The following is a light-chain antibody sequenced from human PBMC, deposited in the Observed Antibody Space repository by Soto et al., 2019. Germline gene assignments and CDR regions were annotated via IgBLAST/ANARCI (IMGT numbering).Light chain of an antibody. Sequence: QSALTQPASVSGSPGQSITICCTGTSSDVGGYNYVSWYQQHPGKAPKLMIYDVSNRPSGVSNRFSGSKSGNTASLTISGFQAEDEADYYCSSYTSSSTLLYVFGNGTKVTVL. J-gene: IGLJ1*01. CDR2: DVS. V-gene: IGLV2-14*01. CDR1: SSDVGGYNY. CDR3: SSYTSSSTLLYV.